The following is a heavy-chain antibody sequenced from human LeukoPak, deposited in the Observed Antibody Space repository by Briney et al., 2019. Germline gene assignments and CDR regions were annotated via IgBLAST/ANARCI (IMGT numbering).Heavy chain of an antibody. CDR3: ARPVDSSHTWYYFDY. J-gene: IGHJ4*02. CDR1: GYSFTNYW. Sequence: GESLKIFCKGSGYSFTNYWIGWVRQMPGKGLEWMGIIYPGDSDTRYSPSFQGQVTISADKSINTAYLQWNSLKASDTAMYYCARPVDSSHTWYYFDYWGQGTLVTVSS. D-gene: IGHD4-11*01. V-gene: IGHV5-51*01. CDR2: IYPGDSDT.